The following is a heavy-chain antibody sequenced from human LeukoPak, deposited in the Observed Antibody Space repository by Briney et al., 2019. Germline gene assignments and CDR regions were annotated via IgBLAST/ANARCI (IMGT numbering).Heavy chain of an antibody. CDR2: AYYSGST. CDR1: DGSISNYY. D-gene: IGHD6-19*01. Sequence: SETLSLTCSVFDGSISNYYWSWIRQPPGKGLDWIGYAYYSGSTTYNPSLESRVTMSVDTSKNQFSLKLTAVTAADTAVYYCARNSAVATSRSWFDPWGQGTLVTVSS. CDR3: ARNSAVATSRSWFDP. J-gene: IGHJ5*02. V-gene: IGHV4-59*08.